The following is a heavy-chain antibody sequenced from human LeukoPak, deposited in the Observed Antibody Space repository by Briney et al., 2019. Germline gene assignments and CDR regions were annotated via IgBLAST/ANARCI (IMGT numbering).Heavy chain of an antibody. J-gene: IGHJ4*02. Sequence: GGSLRLSCTASGFTFSSFAMNWVRQAPGKGLEWVSSVTGGGVSAYYTDSVKGRFTISRDNSKNTLYLQMNGLRVEDTAIYYCARATGYDILTGYYYFDSWGQGALVTVSS. D-gene: IGHD3-9*01. CDR1: GFTFSSFA. CDR3: ARATGYDILTGYYYFDS. V-gene: IGHV3-23*01. CDR2: VTGGGVSA.